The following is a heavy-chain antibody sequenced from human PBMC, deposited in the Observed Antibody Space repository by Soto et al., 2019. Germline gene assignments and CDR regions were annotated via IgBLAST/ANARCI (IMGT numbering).Heavy chain of an antibody. D-gene: IGHD2-8*02. V-gene: IGHV4-4*07. CDR1: GASIIGSSY. CDR3: ARGMTPPGAPAWYYFDS. Sequence: QVQLQESGPGLMKPSETLSLTCTVSGASIIGSSYWSWIRQPAGKGLEWIGRFSLSGTTNYNPSRRSRVTMSADGSKNQFALRLTAVTAADTALYYCARGMTPPGAPAWYYFDSWGQGALVTVSS. J-gene: IGHJ4*02. CDR2: FSLSGTT.